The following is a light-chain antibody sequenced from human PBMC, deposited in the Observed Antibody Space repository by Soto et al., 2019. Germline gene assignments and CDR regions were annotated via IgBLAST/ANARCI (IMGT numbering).Light chain of an antibody. V-gene: IGLV2-14*03. J-gene: IGLJ2*01. CDR2: DVS. Sequence: QSALTQPASVSGSPGQSIAISCTGTRRDVGGYNFVTWYQQHPGKAPKLMIYDVSNRPSGVSNRFSGSKSGNTASLTISGLQAEDEADYYCSSYSGSSTLVVFGGGTKLTVL. CDR3: SSYSGSSTLVV. CDR1: RRDVGGYNF.